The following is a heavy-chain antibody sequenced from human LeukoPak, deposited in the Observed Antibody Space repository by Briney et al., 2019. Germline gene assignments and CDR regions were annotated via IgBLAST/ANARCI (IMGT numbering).Heavy chain of an antibody. Sequence: GGSLRLSCAASGFTFSSYGMHWVRQAPGKGLEWVAVISYDGSNKYYADSVKGRFTISRDNSKNTLYLQMNSLRAEDTAVYYCAKSGLQVLRYFDFYGMDVWGQGTTVTVSS. CDR3: AKSGLQVLRYFDFYGMDV. J-gene: IGHJ6*02. V-gene: IGHV3-30*18. D-gene: IGHD3-9*01. CDR2: ISYDGSNK. CDR1: GFTFSSYG.